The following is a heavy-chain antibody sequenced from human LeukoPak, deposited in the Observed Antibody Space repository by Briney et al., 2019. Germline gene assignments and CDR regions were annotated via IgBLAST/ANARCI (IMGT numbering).Heavy chain of an antibody. CDR1: GGSISSGDYS. Sequence: PSETLSLTCAVSGGSISSGDYSWSWIRQPPGKGLEWIGYMYYSGSTNYNPSLKSRITISVDTSKNQLSLRLSSVIVADTAVYYCARGQLHLDYWGQGTLVTVSS. CDR3: ARGQLHLDY. V-gene: IGHV4-61*08. CDR2: MYYSGST. D-gene: IGHD2-2*01. J-gene: IGHJ4*02.